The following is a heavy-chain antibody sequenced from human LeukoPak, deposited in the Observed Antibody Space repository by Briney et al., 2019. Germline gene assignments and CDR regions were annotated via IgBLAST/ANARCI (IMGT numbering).Heavy chain of an antibody. D-gene: IGHD6-13*01. V-gene: IGHV3-23*01. CDR2: INGRGGST. CDR3: AKLYQQLADRGNLESYYYYMDV. J-gene: IGHJ6*03. CDR1: GFPFNSYA. Sequence: GSLGLSFAASGFPFNSYAMSWVRPAPGKGVEGVSAINGRGGSTYYADSVKGRFTISRDNSKNTLYLQMNSLRAEDTTVYYCAKLYQQLADRGNLESYYYYMDVWGKGTTVTVSS.